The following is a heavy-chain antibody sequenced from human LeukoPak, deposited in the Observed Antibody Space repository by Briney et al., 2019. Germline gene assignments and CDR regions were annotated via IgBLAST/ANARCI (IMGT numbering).Heavy chain of an antibody. CDR3: ARVDSSGYHSDY. J-gene: IGHJ4*02. D-gene: IGHD3-22*01. Sequence: SETLSLTCTVSGGSISSSSYFWGWMRQPPGKGLEWIGTIYYSGSTQYNPSLKSRVTISVDTSKNQFSLKLSSVTAADTAVYYCARVDSSGYHSDYWGQGTLVTVSS. CDR1: GGSISSSSYF. CDR2: IYYSGST. V-gene: IGHV4-39*07.